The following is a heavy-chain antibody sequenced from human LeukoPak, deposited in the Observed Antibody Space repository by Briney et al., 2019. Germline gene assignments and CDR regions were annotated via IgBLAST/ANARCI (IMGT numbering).Heavy chain of an antibody. J-gene: IGHJ4*02. CDR3: ARVGGGAYDSSGYYYVFFDY. CDR2: SSSSGSTT. D-gene: IGHD3-22*01. Sequence: PGGSLRLSCAASGFTFSDYYMSWIRQAPGKGLEWVSYSSSSGSTTYYADSVKGRFTISRDNAKSSLYLQMNSLRAEDTAVYYCARVGGGAYDSSGYYYVFFDYWGQGTLVTVSS. CDR1: GFTFSDYY. V-gene: IGHV3-11*01.